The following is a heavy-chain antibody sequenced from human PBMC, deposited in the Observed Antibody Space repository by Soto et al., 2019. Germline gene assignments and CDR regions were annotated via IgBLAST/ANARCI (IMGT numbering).Heavy chain of an antibody. D-gene: IGHD6-19*01. CDR3: ARHVNLPLAGTGFDS. CDR2: INAGNGNT. CDR1: GYTFTSYA. Sequence: ASVKVSCKASGYTFTSYAMHWVRQATGQRLEWMGWINAGNGNTKYSQKFQGRVTITRDTSASTAYMELSSLRSEDTAVYYCARHVNLPLAGTGFDSWGRGTLVTVSS. V-gene: IGHV1-3*01. J-gene: IGHJ4*02.